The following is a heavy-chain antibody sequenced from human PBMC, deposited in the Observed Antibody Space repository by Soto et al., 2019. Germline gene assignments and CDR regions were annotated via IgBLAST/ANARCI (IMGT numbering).Heavy chain of an antibody. V-gene: IGHV4-59*01. CDR1: NGSIRGYY. Sequence: QVQLLESGPGLVKPSETLSLTCTVSNGSIRGYYWSWIRLPPGKGLQWIGYVYHNGSGNNNPSLNCRVAISLDKARHQCSLNLRSVTAADTAIYYCARARANCFSNFVLHFYLGSWGPGTQVTVSS. CDR2: VYHNGSG. CDR3: ARARANCFSNFVLHFYLGS. J-gene: IGHJ5*02. D-gene: IGHD4-4*01.